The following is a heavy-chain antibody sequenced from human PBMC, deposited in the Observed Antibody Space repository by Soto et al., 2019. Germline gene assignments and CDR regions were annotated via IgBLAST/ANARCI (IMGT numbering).Heavy chain of an antibody. CDR3: ARSLSYYYGMDV. J-gene: IGHJ6*02. D-gene: IGHD3-16*02. Sequence: DVQLVQSGGGLVQPGGSLRLSCAASGFNFISYSMDWVRQTPVKGLEWVSYISTSSGTIYYAESVKGRFTISRDNAKNSLYLQMNSLRAEDMAVYYCARSLSYYYGMDVWGQGTTVTVSS. CDR2: ISTSSGTI. V-gene: IGHV3-48*01. CDR1: GFNFISYS.